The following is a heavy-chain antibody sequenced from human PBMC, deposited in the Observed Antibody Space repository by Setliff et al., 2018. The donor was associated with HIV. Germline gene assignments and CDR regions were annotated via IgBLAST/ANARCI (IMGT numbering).Heavy chain of an antibody. CDR1: GGVSGGDMGVHD. Sequence: SETLSLTCSVSGGVSGGDMGVHDWSWIRQPPGKGLEWIGYIYDNEKTFYNPSLKSRVTITVDTSKNQISLQLTSVTAEDTALYYCARSDGESGYSTGWYYFDYWGQGTLVTVSS. CDR2: IYDNEKT. D-gene: IGHD6-19*01. CDR3: ARSDGESGYSTGWYYFDY. J-gene: IGHJ4*02. V-gene: IGHV4-61*08.